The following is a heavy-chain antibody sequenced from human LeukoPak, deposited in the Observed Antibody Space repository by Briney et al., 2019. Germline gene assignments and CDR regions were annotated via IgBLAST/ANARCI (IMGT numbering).Heavy chain of an antibody. V-gene: IGHV4-59*01. CDR2: IYYSGST. Sequence: SETLSLTCTVSGGSISSYYWSWIRQPPPKGLEWIGYIYYSGSTNYNPSLKSRVTISVDTSKNQFSLKLSSVTAADTAVYYCALRSTDSWFDPWGEGTLVTVSS. J-gene: IGHJ5*02. CDR3: ALRSTDSWFDP. CDR1: GGSISSYY. D-gene: IGHD2-2*01.